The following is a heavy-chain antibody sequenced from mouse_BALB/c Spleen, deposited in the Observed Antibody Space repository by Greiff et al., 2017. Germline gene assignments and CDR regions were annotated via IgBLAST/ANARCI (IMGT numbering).Heavy chain of an antibody. CDR2: IDPETGGT. D-gene: IGHD3-2*01. Sequence: QVQLQQSGAELVRPGASVTLSCKASGYTFTDYEMHWVKLTPVHGLEWIGAIDPETGGTAYNQKFKGKATLTADKSSSTAYMELRSLTSEDSAVYYCTRERTARANWFAYWGQGTLVTVSA. CDR3: TRERTARANWFAY. CDR1: GYTFTDYE. J-gene: IGHJ3*01. V-gene: IGHV1-15*01.